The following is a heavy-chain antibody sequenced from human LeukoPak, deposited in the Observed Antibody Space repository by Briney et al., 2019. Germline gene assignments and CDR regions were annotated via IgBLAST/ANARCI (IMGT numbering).Heavy chain of an antibody. CDR1: GYTFTSYG. D-gene: IGHD3-10*01. CDR3: ARDRGPFGELLSPFDY. Sequence: ASVKVSCKASGYTFTSYGISWVRQAPGQGLEWMGWISAYNGNTNYAQKLQGRVTMTTDTSTSTAYMELRSLRSDDTAVYYCARDRGPFGELLSPFDYWGQGTLVTVSS. J-gene: IGHJ4*02. V-gene: IGHV1-18*01. CDR2: ISAYNGNT.